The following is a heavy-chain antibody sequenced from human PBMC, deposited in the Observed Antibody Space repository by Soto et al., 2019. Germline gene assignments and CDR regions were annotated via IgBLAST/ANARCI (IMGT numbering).Heavy chain of an antibody. J-gene: IGHJ4*02. Sequence: AGPLRLSCAASGFTFSNSAMTWVRQAPAKGLEWVSTIRDSDSGGSTFYADSVKGRFTISRDDSKNTLYLQMSSLRAEDPAMYDCAKVRVGIDVDFDYWGQGALVTVSS. D-gene: IGHD2-21*01. CDR1: GFTFSNSA. CDR2: IRDSDSGGST. V-gene: IGHV3-23*01. CDR3: AKVRVGIDVDFDY.